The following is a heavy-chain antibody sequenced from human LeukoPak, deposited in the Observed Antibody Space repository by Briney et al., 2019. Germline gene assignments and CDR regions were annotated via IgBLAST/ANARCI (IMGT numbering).Heavy chain of an antibody. CDR1: GYTFTSCD. J-gene: IGHJ4*02. CDR3: TRGSSGRRDN. CDR2: MNPNSGNT. D-gene: IGHD6-19*01. Sequence: ASVKVSCKASGYTFTSCDINWVLQAAGQGLEWMGWMNPNSGNTGYEQSFQGRITMTRDISIGTAYMELSNLTSEDTAIYYCTRGSSGRRDNWGQGTLVTVSA. V-gene: IGHV1-8*01.